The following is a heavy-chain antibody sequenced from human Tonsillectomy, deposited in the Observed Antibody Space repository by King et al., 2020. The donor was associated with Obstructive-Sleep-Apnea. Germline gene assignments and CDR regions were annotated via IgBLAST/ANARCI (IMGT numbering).Heavy chain of an antibody. CDR1: GGSFSGYS. V-gene: IGHV4-34*01. CDR2: INHVGNT. CDR3: ARIPADHDVLTGYFRPFDY. J-gene: IGHJ4*02. Sequence: VQLQQWGARLLKPSETLSLTCAVYGGSFSGYSGSWIRQPPGKGLEWIGEINHVGNTNYNPSLKSRVTISVDTFKNQFSLRLTSVTAADTAVYFCARIPADHDVLTGYFRPFDYWGQGTLVTVSS. D-gene: IGHD3-9*01.